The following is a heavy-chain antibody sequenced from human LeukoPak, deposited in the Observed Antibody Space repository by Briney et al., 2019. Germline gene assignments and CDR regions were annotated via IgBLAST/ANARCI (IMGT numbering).Heavy chain of an antibody. CDR1: GFTSDDYA. V-gene: IGHV3-9*02. CDR3: AKDNAGSDSGYYPD. Sequence: GRSLRLSCAASGFTSDDYAMHWVRQAPGKGLEWVSGISWNSGSIGYADSVKGRFTISRDNAKNPLYLQMNSLRAEDTALYYCAKDNAGSDSGYYPDWGQGTLVTVSS. J-gene: IGHJ4*02. CDR2: ISWNSGSI. D-gene: IGHD3-22*01.